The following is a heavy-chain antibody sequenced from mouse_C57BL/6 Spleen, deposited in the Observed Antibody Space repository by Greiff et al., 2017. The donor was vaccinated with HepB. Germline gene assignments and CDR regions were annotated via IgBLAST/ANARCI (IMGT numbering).Heavy chain of an antibody. D-gene: IGHD1-1*01. Sequence: QVQLKQPGAELVMPGASVKLSCKASGYTFTSYWMHWVKQRPGQGLEWIGEIDPSDSYTNYNQKFKGKSTLTVDKSTSTAYMQLSSLTSEDSAVYYCARRGSSVVAYWYFDVWGTGTTVTVSS. CDR2: IDPSDSYT. CDR1: GYTFTSYW. CDR3: ARRGSSVVAYWYFDV. J-gene: IGHJ1*03. V-gene: IGHV1-69*01.